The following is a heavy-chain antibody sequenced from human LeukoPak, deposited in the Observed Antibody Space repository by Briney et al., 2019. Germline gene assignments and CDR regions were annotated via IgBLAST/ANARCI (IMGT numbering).Heavy chain of an antibody. J-gene: IGHJ4*02. V-gene: IGHV3-74*01. Sequence: GGSLRLSCAASGFTFSSYWMHWVRQAPGKGLVWVSRIISDGSSTSYADSVKGRFTISRDNAKNTLYLQMNSLGAEDTAVYYCAREQRGYSYGYKDYWGQGTLVTVSS. CDR2: IISDGSST. D-gene: IGHD5-18*01. CDR3: AREQRGYSYGYKDY. CDR1: GFTFSSYW.